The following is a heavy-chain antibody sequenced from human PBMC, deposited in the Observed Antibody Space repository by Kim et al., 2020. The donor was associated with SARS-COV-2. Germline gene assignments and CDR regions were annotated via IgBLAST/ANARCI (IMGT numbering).Heavy chain of an antibody. J-gene: IGHJ6*02. CDR3: TTSSRLPHEGALRYFDWLSYGTYYGMDV. V-gene: IGHV3-15*01. Sequence: GGSLRLSCAASGFTFSNAWMSWVRQAPGKGLEWVGRIKSKTDGGTTDYAAPVKGRFTISRDDSKNTLYLQMNSLKTEDTAVYYCTTSSRLPHEGALRYFDWLSYGTYYGMDVWGQGTTVTVSS. CDR1: GFTFSNAW. CDR2: IKSKTDGGTT. D-gene: IGHD3-9*01.